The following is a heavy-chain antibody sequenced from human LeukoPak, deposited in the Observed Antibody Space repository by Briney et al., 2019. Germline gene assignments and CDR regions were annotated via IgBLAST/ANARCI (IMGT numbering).Heavy chain of an antibody. J-gene: IGHJ4*02. Sequence: GASVKVSCKASGYTFTAYYVYWVRQAPGQGLEWMGWINPNSGGTNYAQKFQGRVTMTRDTSISTAYMELGRLTSDDTAVYYCARVSLTAQYLLDYWGQGTLVTVSS. CDR2: INPNSGGT. CDR3: ARVSLTAQYLLDY. V-gene: IGHV1-2*02. CDR1: GYTFTAYY. D-gene: IGHD2/OR15-2a*01.